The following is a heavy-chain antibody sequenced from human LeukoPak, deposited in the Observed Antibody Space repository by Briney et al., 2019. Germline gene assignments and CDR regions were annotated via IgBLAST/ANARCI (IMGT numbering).Heavy chain of an antibody. CDR2: INPSGGST. Sequence: ASVKVSCKASGYTFTSYYMHWVRQAPGQGLEWMGIINPSGGSTSYAQKFQGRVTMTRDMSTSTVYMELSSLRSEDTAVYYCARGVHCSGGSCYSSNYYYYMDVWGKGTTVTISS. J-gene: IGHJ6*03. CDR1: GYTFTSYY. CDR3: ARGVHCSGGSCYSSNYYYYMDV. V-gene: IGHV1-46*01. D-gene: IGHD2-15*01.